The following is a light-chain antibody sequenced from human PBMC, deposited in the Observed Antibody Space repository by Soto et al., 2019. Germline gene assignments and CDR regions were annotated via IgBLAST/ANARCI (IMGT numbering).Light chain of an antibody. J-gene: IGLJ2*01. CDR2: ENN. Sequence: NFLLTQPSSVSESPGKTLSISCTRSSGSIANNYVQWYQQRPGSAPTTVIYENNQRLSGVPDRFSGSTDGSSNSASLTISGLQTEDEADYYCQSYDSDFVVFGGGTKLTVL. CDR1: SGSIANNY. V-gene: IGLV6-57*04. CDR3: QSYDSDFVV.